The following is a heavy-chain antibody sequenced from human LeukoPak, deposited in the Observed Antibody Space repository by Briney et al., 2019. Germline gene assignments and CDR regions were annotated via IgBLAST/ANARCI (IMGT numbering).Heavy chain of an antibody. CDR3: ARGKKVYYYGSGSYYIFFES. CDR2: INPNSGGT. D-gene: IGHD3-10*01. Sequence: ASVKVSCKASGYTFTGYYMHWVRQAPGQGLEWMGWINPNSGGTDYAQKFQGRVTMTRDTSISTAYVELNRLRSDDTAVYYCARGKKVYYYGSGSYYIFFESWGQGTLVTVSS. J-gene: IGHJ5*01. V-gene: IGHV1-2*02. CDR1: GYTFTGYY.